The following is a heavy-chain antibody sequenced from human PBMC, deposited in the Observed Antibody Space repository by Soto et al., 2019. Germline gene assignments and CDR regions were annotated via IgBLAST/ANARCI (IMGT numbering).Heavy chain of an antibody. J-gene: IGHJ3*02. CDR3: ARRDSSGWSGVFDI. Sequence: GESLKISCKGSGYSFTTYWISWVRQMPGKGLEWMGNIDLGDSYTNYSPSFQGHVSISADESISTAYLQWSSLKASDTAMYYCARRDSSGWSGVFDIWGQGTMVTVSS. CDR1: GYSFTTYW. CDR2: IDLGDSYT. D-gene: IGHD6-19*01. V-gene: IGHV5-10-1*01.